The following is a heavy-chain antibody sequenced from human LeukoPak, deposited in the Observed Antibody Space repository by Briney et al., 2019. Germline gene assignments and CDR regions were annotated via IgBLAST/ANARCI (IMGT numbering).Heavy chain of an antibody. V-gene: IGHV5-10-1*01. D-gene: IGHD3-10*01. Sequence: RGASLQISCKGSGYSFTSYWISWVRQMPGKGLEWMGRIDPSDSYNNYRPSFQGHVTISADKSISTAYLQWGSLKASDTAMYYCARLRVRGVIGAFDIWGQGTMVTVSS. CDR1: GYSFTSYW. CDR2: IDPSDSYN. J-gene: IGHJ3*02. CDR3: ARLRVRGVIGAFDI.